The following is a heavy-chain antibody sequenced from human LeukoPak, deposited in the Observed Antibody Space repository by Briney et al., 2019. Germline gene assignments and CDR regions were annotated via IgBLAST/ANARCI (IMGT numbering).Heavy chain of an antibody. Sequence: PGESLKISCKGSGYSFTNFWIGWVRQMPGKGLEWMGIIYPGDSDTKYSPSFQGQVTISADKSISTAYLQWSGLNASDTAMYYCARVVEAYNSGFDYWGQGPLVTVSS. CDR2: IYPGDSDT. CDR3: ARVVEAYNSGFDY. J-gene: IGHJ4*02. CDR1: GYSFTNFW. V-gene: IGHV5-51*01. D-gene: IGHD5-24*01.